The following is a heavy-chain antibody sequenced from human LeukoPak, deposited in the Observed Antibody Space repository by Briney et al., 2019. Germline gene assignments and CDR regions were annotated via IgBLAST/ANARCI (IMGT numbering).Heavy chain of an antibody. CDR2: INPNSGGT. Sequence: GASVKVSCKASGYTFTGYYMHWVRQAPGQGLEWMGRINPNSGGTNYAQKFQGRVTMTRDTSISTAYMELSRLRSDDTAVYYCARCPINPGQYYDFWSGYMDVWGKGTTVTVSS. J-gene: IGHJ6*03. V-gene: IGHV1-2*06. CDR1: GYTFTGYY. CDR3: ARCPINPGQYYDFWSGYMDV. D-gene: IGHD3-3*01.